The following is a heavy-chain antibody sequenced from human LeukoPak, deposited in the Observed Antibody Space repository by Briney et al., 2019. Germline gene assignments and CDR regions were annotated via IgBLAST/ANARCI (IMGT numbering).Heavy chain of an antibody. CDR1: GFTFSSYG. V-gene: IGHV3-33*08. CDR3: ARDRIVVIPTYRMDV. J-gene: IGHJ6*02. Sequence: GGSLRLSCAASGFTFSSYGMHWVRQAAGKGLEWVAVIWYDGSNKYYVDSVKGRFTISRDNSKNTLYLQMNSLRAEDTAVYYCARDRIVVIPTYRMDVWGQGTTVTVSS. D-gene: IGHD2-2*01. CDR2: IWYDGSNK.